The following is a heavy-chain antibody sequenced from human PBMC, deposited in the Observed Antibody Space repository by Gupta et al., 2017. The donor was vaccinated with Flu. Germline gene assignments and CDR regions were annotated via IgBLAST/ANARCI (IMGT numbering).Heavy chain of an antibody. CDR3: ARDTDYFDSYYGMDV. CDR1: GGSISSGSYY. CDR2: IYTSGST. V-gene: IGHV4-61*02. D-gene: IGHD2/OR15-2a*01. Sequence: QVQLQESGPGLVKPSQTLSLTSTVSGGSISSGSYYWSWIRQPAGKGLEWIGRIYTSGSTNYNPSLKSRVTISVDTSKNQFSLKLSSVTAADTAVYYCARDTDYFDSYYGMDVWGQGTTVTVSS. J-gene: IGHJ6*02.